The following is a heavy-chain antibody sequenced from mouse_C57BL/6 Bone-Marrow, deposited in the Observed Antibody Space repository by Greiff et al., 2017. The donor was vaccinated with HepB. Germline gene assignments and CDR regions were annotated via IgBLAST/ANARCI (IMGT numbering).Heavy chain of an antibody. Sequence: VQLQQSVAELVRPGASVKLSCTASGFNIKNTYMHWVKQRPEQGLEWIGRIDPANGNTKYAPKFQGKATITADTSSNTAYLQLSSLTSEDTAIYYGASPAAQAAVRAMDYWGQGTSVTVSS. V-gene: IGHV14-3*01. J-gene: IGHJ4*01. CDR1: GFNIKNTY. D-gene: IGHD3-2*02. CDR2: IDPANGNT. CDR3: ASPAAQAAVRAMDY.